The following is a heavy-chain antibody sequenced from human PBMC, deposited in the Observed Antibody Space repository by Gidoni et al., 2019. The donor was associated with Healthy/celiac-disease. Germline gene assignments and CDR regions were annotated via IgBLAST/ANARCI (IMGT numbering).Heavy chain of an antibody. V-gene: IGHV3-30*04. J-gene: IGHJ5*02. D-gene: IGHD4-17*01. Sequence: QVQLVESGGGVVPPGRSLRLSCAASGFPFSSSAMHWVRQAPGKGLEWVAGISYDGSNKDYADSVKGRFTNSRDNSKNTLYLKMNSLRAEETAVYYCARDPRRYDYGDYKAEGWFDPWGQGTLVTVSS. CDR2: ISYDGSNK. CDR1: GFPFSSSA. CDR3: ARDPRRYDYGDYKAEGWFDP.